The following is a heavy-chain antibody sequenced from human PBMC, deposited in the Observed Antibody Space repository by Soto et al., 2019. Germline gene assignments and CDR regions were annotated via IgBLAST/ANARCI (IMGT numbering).Heavy chain of an antibody. V-gene: IGHV4-4*02. CDR2: KHHSGST. Sequence: QVQLQESGPGLVKPSETLSLTCGVSGDSINNGIWWTWVRQPPVKGPEWIGEKHHSGSTNYNLSLKSRVSISLDKTKNHFSLKLSSVTAADTAVYFCASSSGWWGLDVWGQGTTVTVSS. D-gene: IGHD6-19*01. J-gene: IGHJ6*02. CDR1: GDSINNGIW. CDR3: ASSSGWWGLDV.